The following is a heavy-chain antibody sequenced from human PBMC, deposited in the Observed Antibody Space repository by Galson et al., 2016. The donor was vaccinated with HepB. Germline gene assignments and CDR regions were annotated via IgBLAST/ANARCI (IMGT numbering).Heavy chain of an antibody. D-gene: IGHD2-15*01. J-gene: IGHJ4*02. CDR3: AKDTVVVVAPDY. CDR1: GFTFSSYG. CDR2: ISYDGSYK. Sequence: SLRLSCAVSGFTFSSYGMLWVRQAPGKGLECVAVISYDGSYKYYVDSVKARFTISRDNSKNTLYLQMNSLRADDTAVYYCAKDTVVVVAPDYWGEGTLVTVSS. V-gene: IGHV3-30*18.